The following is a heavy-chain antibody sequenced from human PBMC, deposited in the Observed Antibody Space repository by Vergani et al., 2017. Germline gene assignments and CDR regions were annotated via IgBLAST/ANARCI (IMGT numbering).Heavy chain of an antibody. CDR3: AHHRRGYSYGXLPNYYYYYYYMDV. V-gene: IGHV2-5*01. CDR1: GFSLSTSGVG. CDR2: IYWNDDK. D-gene: IGHD5-18*01. J-gene: IGHJ6*03. Sequence: QITLKESGPTLVKPTQTLTLTCTFSGFSLSTSGVGLGWIRQPPGKALEWLALIYWNDDKRYSPSLKSRLTITKDTSKNQVVLTMTNMDPVDTATYYCAHHRRGYSYGXLPNYYYYYYYMDVWGKGTTVTVSS.